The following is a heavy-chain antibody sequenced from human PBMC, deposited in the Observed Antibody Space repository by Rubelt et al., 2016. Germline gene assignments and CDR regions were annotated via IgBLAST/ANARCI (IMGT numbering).Heavy chain of an antibody. V-gene: IGHV3-30*02. CDR3: AKDSGFTSMVDDY. Sequence: GGSLRLSCAASGFTFSDHCMSWVRQAPGKGLEGVAFILYDGSDKYYADSVKGRFTISRDNSKNKLYLEMNSLRAEDTAVYYCAKDSGFTSMVDDYWGQGRLVTVSS. D-gene: IGHD5-18*01. CDR2: ILYDGSDK. J-gene: IGHJ4*02. CDR1: GFTFSDHC.